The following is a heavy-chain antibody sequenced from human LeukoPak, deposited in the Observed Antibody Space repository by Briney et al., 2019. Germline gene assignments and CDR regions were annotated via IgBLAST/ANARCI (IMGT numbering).Heavy chain of an antibody. V-gene: IGHV3-33*01. J-gene: IGHJ4*02. CDR1: GFTFSSYG. CDR3: ARTSSSWYFDY. Sequence: PSGRSLRLSCAASGFTFSSYGMHWVRQAPGKGLEWVAVIWYDGSNKYYADSVKGRFTISRDNSKNTLYLQMNSLRAEDTAVYYCARTSSSWYFDYWGQGTLVTVSS. CDR2: IWYDGSNK. D-gene: IGHD6-13*01.